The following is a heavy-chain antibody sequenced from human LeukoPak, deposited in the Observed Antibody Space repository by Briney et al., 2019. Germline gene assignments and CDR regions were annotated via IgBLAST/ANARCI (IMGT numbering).Heavy chain of an antibody. Sequence: SETLSLTCTVSGGSISNYYWSWIRQPPGKGLEWIGYIHYSGSTNYNPSLKSRVSLSVDTSKNQFSLKLSSVTAADTALYYCGRDYGANSPFFDYWGQGTLVTVSS. V-gene: IGHV4-59*01. CDR1: GGSISNYY. D-gene: IGHD4-23*01. CDR3: GRDYGANSPFFDY. J-gene: IGHJ4*02. CDR2: IHYSGST.